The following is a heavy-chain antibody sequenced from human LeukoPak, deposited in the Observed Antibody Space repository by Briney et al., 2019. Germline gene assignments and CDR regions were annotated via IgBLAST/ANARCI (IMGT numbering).Heavy chain of an antibody. CDR1: GYTFMAYH. J-gene: IGHJ5*02. CDR2: INPNSGDT. Sequence: ASVKVSCKASGYTFMAYHMHWVRQAPGQGLEWMGWINPNSGDTNYAQKFQGRVTMTRDTSISTAYMELSRLRSDDTAVYYCARDPYGSGSYVLGWFDPWGQGTLVTVSS. V-gene: IGHV1-2*02. D-gene: IGHD3-10*01. CDR3: ARDPYGSGSYVLGWFDP.